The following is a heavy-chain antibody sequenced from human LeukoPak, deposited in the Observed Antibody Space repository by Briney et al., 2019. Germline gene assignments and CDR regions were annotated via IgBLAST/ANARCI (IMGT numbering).Heavy chain of an antibody. D-gene: IGHD3-22*01. J-gene: IGHJ4*02. CDR1: GGSISSGGYY. Sequence: SQTLSLTCTVSGGSISSGGYYWSWIRQPPGKGLERIGYIYHSGSTYYNPSLKSRVTISVDRSKNQFSLKLSSVTAADTAVYYCARSGDTDYYDSSGNNFDYWGQGTLVTVSS. V-gene: IGHV4-30-2*01. CDR2: IYHSGST. CDR3: ARSGDTDYYDSSGNNFDY.